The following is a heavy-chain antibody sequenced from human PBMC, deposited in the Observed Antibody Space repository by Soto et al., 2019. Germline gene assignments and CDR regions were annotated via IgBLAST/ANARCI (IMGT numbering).Heavy chain of an antibody. CDR1: GYTLTELS. D-gene: IGHD6-19*01. Sequence: ASVKVSCKVSGYTLTELSMHWVRQAPGKGLEWMGGFDPEDGETIYAQKFQGRVTMTEDTSTDTAYMELSSLRSEDTAVYYCATFPSSLSIAVAGKNWGQGTLVTVSS. V-gene: IGHV1-24*01. CDR2: FDPEDGET. J-gene: IGHJ4*02. CDR3: ATFPSSLSIAVAGKN.